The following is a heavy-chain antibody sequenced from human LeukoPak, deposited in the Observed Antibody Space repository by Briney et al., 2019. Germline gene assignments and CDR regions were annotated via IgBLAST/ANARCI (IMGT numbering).Heavy chain of an antibody. V-gene: IGHV4-34*01. Sequence: PSETLSLTCAVYGGSFSVYYWSWIRQPPGKGLEWIGEINHSGSTNYNPSLKSRVTISVDTSKNQFSLKLSSVTAADTAVYYCARNPPDCSSTSCPNNWFDPWGQGTLVTVSS. CDR3: ARNPPDCSSTSCPNNWFDP. CDR1: GGSFSVYY. J-gene: IGHJ5*02. CDR2: INHSGST. D-gene: IGHD2-2*01.